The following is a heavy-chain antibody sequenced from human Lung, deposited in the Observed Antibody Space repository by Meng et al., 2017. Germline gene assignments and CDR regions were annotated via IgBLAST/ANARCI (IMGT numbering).Heavy chain of an antibody. CDR1: GGSFSDYY. CDR3: ARGPTTMAHDFDY. V-gene: IGHV4-34*01. D-gene: IGHD4-11*01. J-gene: IGHJ4*02. Sequence: QVQLKQGGEGLLKPSDTRSLPCVVSGGSFSDYYWSWIRQPPGKGLEWIGEINHSGSTNYNPSLESRATISVDTSQNNLSLKLSSVTAADSAVYYCARGPTTMAHDFDYWGQGTLVTVSS. CDR2: INHSGST.